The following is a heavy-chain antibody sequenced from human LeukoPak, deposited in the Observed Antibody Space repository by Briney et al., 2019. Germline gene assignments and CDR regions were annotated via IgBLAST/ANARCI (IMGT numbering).Heavy chain of an antibody. J-gene: IGHJ4*02. CDR2: IFYSGST. CDR1: GGSISSSSYY. V-gene: IGHV4-39*01. D-gene: IGHD3-3*01. Sequence: SETLSLPCLLCGGSISSSSYYWGWLRQPPGKALEWMGSIFYSGSTYYAPSLKSRVTISGDTPKQQLPLTVRSVTAADTGVYYCARSKAIFGVVITRFVYWGQGTLVTVSS. CDR3: ARSKAIFGVVITRFVY.